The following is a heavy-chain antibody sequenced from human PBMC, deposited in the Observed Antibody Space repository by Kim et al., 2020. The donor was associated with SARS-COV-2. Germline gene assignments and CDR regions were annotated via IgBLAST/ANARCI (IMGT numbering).Heavy chain of an antibody. V-gene: IGHV3-21*01. CDR2: ISSSRSYI. CDR1: GFTFSSYS. Sequence: GGSLRLSCAASGFTFSSYSMNWVRQAPGKGLEWVSSISSSRSYIYYADSVKGRFTISRDNAKNSLYLQMNSLRAEDTAVYYCARDSNYDYVWGSAPGWFDTWGQGTLVTVSS. D-gene: IGHD3-16*01. J-gene: IGHJ5*02. CDR3: ARDSNYDYVWGSAPGWFDT.